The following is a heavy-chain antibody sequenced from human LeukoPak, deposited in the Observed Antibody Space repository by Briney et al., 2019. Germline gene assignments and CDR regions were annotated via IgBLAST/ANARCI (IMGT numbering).Heavy chain of an antibody. CDR3: ARDPGIAAAGYYFDY. CDR1: GYTFTSYY. CDR2: INPSGGST. V-gene: IGHV1-46*01. D-gene: IGHD6-13*01. Sequence: ASVKVSCKASGYTFTSYYMHWVRQAPGPGLEWMGIINPSGGSTSYAQKFQGRVTMTRDTSTSTVYMELSSLRSEDTAVYYCARDPGIAAAGYYFDYWGQGTLVTVSS. J-gene: IGHJ4*02.